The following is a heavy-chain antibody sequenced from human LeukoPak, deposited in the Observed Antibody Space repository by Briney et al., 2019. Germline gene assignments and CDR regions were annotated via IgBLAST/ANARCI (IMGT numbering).Heavy chain of an antibody. CDR1: GGTFSSYA. CDR3: AREDAPGYYYGSGSYSCVDY. Sequence: ASVKVSCKASGGTFSSYAISWVRQAPGQGLEWMGIINPSGGSTSYAQKFQGRVTMTRDTSTSTVYMELSSLRSEDTAVYYCAREDAPGYYYGSGSYSCVDYWGQGTLVTVSS. D-gene: IGHD3-10*01. J-gene: IGHJ4*02. V-gene: IGHV1-46*01. CDR2: INPSGGST.